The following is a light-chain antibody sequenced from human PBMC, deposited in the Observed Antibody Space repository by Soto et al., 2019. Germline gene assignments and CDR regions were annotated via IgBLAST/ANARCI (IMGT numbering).Light chain of an antibody. J-gene: IGKJ4*01. CDR2: GAS. V-gene: IGKV3-15*01. CDR3: QEDNNWPLT. CDR1: QSVNSN. Sequence: EIAMTQSPATLSVSPGERATLSCRASQSVNSNLAWYQQKPGQAPRLLIYGASTRATGIPARFSGSGSGTEFTVTISNLQSEDFAVYYCQEDNNWPLTFGGGTKVEIK.